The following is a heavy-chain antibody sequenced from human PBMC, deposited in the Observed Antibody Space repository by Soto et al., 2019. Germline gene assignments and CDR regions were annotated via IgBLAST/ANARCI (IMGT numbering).Heavy chain of an antibody. CDR2: INGGNGNT. V-gene: IGHV1-3*01. CDR3: ARVSGYCSTTTCYAEGGWFDP. D-gene: IGHD2-2*01. CDR1: GYTFNTYA. Sequence: QVQLVQSGAEVKTPGASVKVSCQASGYTFNTYAMHWVRQAPGQRLEWMGWINGGNGNTKYSQKYKGRVTITRNTSASTAYMELSSLRSEDTAVYYCARVSGYCSTTTCYAEGGWFDPWGQGTLVTVSS. J-gene: IGHJ5*02.